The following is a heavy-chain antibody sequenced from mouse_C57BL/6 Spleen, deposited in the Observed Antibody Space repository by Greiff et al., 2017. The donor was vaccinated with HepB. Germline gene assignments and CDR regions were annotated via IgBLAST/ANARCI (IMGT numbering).Heavy chain of an antibody. Sequence: EVQLQQSGPELVKPGASVKIPCKASGYTFTDYNMDWVKQSHGKSLEWIGDINPNNGGTIYNQKFKGKATLTVDKSSSTAYMELRSLTSEDTAVYYCATPIYDGYYWYFDVWGTGTTGTVSS. D-gene: IGHD2-3*01. CDR1: GYTFTDYN. CDR2: INPNNGGT. CDR3: ATPIYDGYYWYFDV. V-gene: IGHV1-18*01. J-gene: IGHJ1*03.